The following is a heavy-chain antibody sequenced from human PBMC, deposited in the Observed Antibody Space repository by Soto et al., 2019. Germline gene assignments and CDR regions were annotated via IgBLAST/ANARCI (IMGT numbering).Heavy chain of an antibody. D-gene: IGHD3-3*01. Sequence: SETLSLTCTVSGGYISSGYCYWSWIRQHPGKGLEWIGYIYYSGSTYYNPSLKSRVTISVDTSKNQFSLKLSSVTAADTAVYYCARWWSGSRQGFDPWGQGTLVTVSS. V-gene: IGHV4-31*03. CDR1: GGYISSGYCY. CDR3: ARWWSGSRQGFDP. CDR2: IYYSGST. J-gene: IGHJ5*02.